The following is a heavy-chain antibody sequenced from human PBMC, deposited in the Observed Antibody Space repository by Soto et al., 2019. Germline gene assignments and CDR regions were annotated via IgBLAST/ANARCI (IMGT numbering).Heavy chain of an antibody. D-gene: IGHD4-4*01. CDR1: GFTFTSSG. Sequence: ASVKVSCKASGFTFTSSGVQWVRQARGQRLEWIGWIVVGSGNTNYAQKFQERVTITRDMSTSTAYMELSSLRSEDTAVYYCAADSSNPHPTRVDRWGQGTLVTVSS. V-gene: IGHV1-58*01. CDR3: AADSSNPHPTRVDR. CDR2: IVVGSGNT. J-gene: IGHJ5*02.